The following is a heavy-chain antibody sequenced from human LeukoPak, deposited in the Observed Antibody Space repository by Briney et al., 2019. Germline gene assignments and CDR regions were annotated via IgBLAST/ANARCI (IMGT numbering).Heavy chain of an antibody. V-gene: IGHV3-23*01. CDR1: GFTFSSYA. D-gene: IGHD4/OR15-4a*01. CDR3: ARDPGAFPYFFDS. CDR2: ISVSGGST. J-gene: IGHJ4*02. Sequence: GGSLRLSFVASGFTFSSYAMTWVRQAPGKGLEWVSGISVSGGSTYYADSVKGRFTISRDNSKNTLYLQMNSLRVEDTAVYFCARDPGAFPYFFDSWGQGTLVTVSS.